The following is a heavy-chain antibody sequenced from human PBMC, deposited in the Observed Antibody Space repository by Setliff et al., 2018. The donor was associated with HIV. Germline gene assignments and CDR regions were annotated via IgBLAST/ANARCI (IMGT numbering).Heavy chain of an antibody. CDR1: GYSFTTYA. V-gene: IGHV1-3*01. CDR2: INGDYGTT. CDR3: ARAVFWSGSPYYKGMDV. D-gene: IGHD3-3*01. Sequence: ASVKVSCKASGYSFTTYAMHWVRQAPGQGLEWMGWINGDYGTTKYSQRFQGRVTITRDTSASTAYMELNSLTAEDTAVYFCARAVFWSGSPYYKGMDVWGQGTTVTSP. J-gene: IGHJ6*02.